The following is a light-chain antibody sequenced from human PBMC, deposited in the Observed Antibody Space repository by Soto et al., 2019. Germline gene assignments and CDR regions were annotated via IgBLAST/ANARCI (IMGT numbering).Light chain of an antibody. J-gene: IGKJ2*01. V-gene: IGKV3-15*01. CDR3: LQHKSWPFT. CDR1: QSVSSS. CDR2: AAS. Sequence: EIGMTQYLATLSVSPGERATLSCRASQSVSSSLAWFQQKPGQAPRLLIYAASARATGIAARLSGSESGTEFTLTISSLQSGDFAVYYCLQHKSWPFTFGQGTKLEIK.